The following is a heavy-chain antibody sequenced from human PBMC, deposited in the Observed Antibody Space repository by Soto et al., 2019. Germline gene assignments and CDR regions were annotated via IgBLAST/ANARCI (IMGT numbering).Heavy chain of an antibody. CDR3: AREGGRYCSGGSCQVDY. D-gene: IGHD2-15*01. CDR1: GGSISSSSYY. CDR2: IYYSGNT. J-gene: IGHJ4*02. Sequence: QLQLQESGPGLVKPSETLSLTCTVSGGSISSSSYYWGWIRQPPGKGLEWIGSIYYSGNTYYTPSLKSRLPISVDTSKNQCSLKLSSVTAADTAVYYCAREGGRYCSGGSCQVDYWGQGTLVTVSS. V-gene: IGHV4-39*02.